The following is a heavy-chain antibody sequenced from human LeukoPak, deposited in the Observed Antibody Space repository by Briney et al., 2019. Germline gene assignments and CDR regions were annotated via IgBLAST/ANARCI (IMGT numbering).Heavy chain of an antibody. Sequence: GGSMRLSCAASGFTFSSYSMNWVRKAPGKGLGWVSSISSSSSYIYYADSVKGRLTISRDNAKTSLYLQMNSLRAEDTAVYYCARLVRKAFDIWGQGTMVTVSS. D-gene: IGHD1-14*01. CDR2: ISSSSSYI. V-gene: IGHV3-21*01. CDR1: GFTFSSYS. J-gene: IGHJ3*02. CDR3: ARLVRKAFDI.